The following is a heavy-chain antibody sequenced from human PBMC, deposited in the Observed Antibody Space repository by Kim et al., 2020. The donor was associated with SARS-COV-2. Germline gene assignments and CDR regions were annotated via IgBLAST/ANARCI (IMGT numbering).Heavy chain of an antibody. CDR3: ARLGFGGNTFDS. CDR2: IYPGDSDT. D-gene: IGHD2-15*01. CDR1: GYIFTNYW. Sequence: GESLKISCKGSGYIFTNYWIAWVRQMSGKGLEWMGSIYPGDSDTRVSPSFQGQVTISADKSINTAFLQWRSLKASDTAIYYCARLGFGGNTFDSWGQGTLVTVSS. V-gene: IGHV5-51*01. J-gene: IGHJ4*02.